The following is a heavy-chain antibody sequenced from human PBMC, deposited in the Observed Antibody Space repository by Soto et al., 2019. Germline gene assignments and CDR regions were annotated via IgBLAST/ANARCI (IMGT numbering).Heavy chain of an antibody. V-gene: IGHV1-3*01. J-gene: IGHJ3*02. Sequence: QVQLVQSGAEVKKPGASVKVSCKASGYTFTTYTMHRVRQAPGQRLEWMGWINAGNGNTKYSQKFQGRVTITRDTSASTAYMDLSSLRSEDTAVYYCARGASMVRGVILDAFDIWGQGTMVTVSS. CDR3: ARGASMVRGVILDAFDI. CDR1: GYTFTTYT. CDR2: INAGNGNT. D-gene: IGHD3-10*01.